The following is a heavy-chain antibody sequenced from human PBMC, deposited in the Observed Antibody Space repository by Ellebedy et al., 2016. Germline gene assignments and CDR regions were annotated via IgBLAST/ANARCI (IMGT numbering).Heavy chain of an antibody. CDR2: ISWNSGSI. V-gene: IGHV3-9*01. CDR3: AKERDWFGDDYYYYGMDV. Sequence: GGSLRLSXAASGFTFSSYAMHWVRQAPGKGLEWVSGISWNSGSIGYADSVKGRFTISRDNAKNSLYLQMNSLRAEDTALYYCAKERDWFGDDYYYYGMDVWGQGTTVTVSS. J-gene: IGHJ6*02. D-gene: IGHD3-10*01. CDR1: GFTFSSYA.